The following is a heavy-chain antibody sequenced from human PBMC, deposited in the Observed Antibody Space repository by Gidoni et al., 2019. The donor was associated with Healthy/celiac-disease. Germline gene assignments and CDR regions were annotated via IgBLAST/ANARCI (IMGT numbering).Heavy chain of an antibody. V-gene: IGHV3-23*01. D-gene: IGHD1-26*01. Sequence: EVQLLESGGDLVQPGGSLRLSCAASGFTFSSYAMSWVRQAPGKGLEWVSAISGSGGSTDYADSVKGRFTISRDNSKNTLYLQMNSLRAEDTAVYYCAKTLGATDAFDIWGQGTMVTVSS. J-gene: IGHJ3*02. CDR2: ISGSGGST. CDR3: AKTLGATDAFDI. CDR1: GFTFSSYA.